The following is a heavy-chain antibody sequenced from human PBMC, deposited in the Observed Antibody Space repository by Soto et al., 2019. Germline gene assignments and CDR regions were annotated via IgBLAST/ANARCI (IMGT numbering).Heavy chain of an antibody. CDR1: GYTFTNFG. J-gene: IGHJ4*02. Sequence: ASVKVSCKASGYTFTNFGISWVRQAPGQGLEWMGWISAYNGNTNYAQNFQGRVTMTTDTSTSTAYMELRSLRSDDTAVYYCARRHGTVALRGVFDYWGQGTLVTVSS. CDR3: ARRHGTVALRGVFDY. V-gene: IGHV1-18*01. CDR2: ISAYNGNT. D-gene: IGHD4-17*01.